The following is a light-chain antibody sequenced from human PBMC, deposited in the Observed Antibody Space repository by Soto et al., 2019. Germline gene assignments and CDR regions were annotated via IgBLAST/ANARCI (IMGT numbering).Light chain of an antibody. Sequence: EIVMTQSPATLSVSPGERATLSCRASQSVSSNLAWYQQKPGQAPRLLIYAASTRATGIPARFSGSGSGTESTLTISSLQSEDFAVYYCQQYNNWPVFGQGTKVDI. J-gene: IGKJ1*01. CDR3: QQYNNWPV. CDR1: QSVSSN. V-gene: IGKV3-15*01. CDR2: AAS.